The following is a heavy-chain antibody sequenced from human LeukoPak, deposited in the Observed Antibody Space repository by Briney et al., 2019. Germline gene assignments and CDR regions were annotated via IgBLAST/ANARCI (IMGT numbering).Heavy chain of an antibody. CDR2: VKSKSDGGTI. CDR1: GFTFIKGW. CDR3: TTDRGIAVRPLFDY. Sequence: GGSLRLSCTASGFTFIKGWMSWVRQAPGKGLEWVGRVKSKSDGGTIDYGAPVKGRFTISRDDSKNMLYLQMNSLQTEDTAVYYCTTDRGIAVRPLFDYWGQGTLVTVSS. V-gene: IGHV3-15*01. J-gene: IGHJ4*02. D-gene: IGHD6-19*01.